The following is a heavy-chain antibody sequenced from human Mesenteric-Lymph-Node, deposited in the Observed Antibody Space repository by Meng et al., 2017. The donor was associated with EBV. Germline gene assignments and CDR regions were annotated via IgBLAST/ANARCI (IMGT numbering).Heavy chain of an antibody. CDR3: ARRSGSYYGYFDY. CDR2: IHYSGDT. D-gene: IGHD1-26*01. CDR1: GGSIAGGSY. J-gene: IGHJ4*02. V-gene: IGHV4-30-4*01. Sequence: QVQLRGSGPGLVKPSQTVSLTWAVSGGSIAGGSYWSWVRQPPGKGLEWIAFIHYSGDTYYNPSLKSRLTISVDTSKDQFSLRLRSVTAADTAVYYCARRSGSYYGYFDYWGQGTLVTVSS.